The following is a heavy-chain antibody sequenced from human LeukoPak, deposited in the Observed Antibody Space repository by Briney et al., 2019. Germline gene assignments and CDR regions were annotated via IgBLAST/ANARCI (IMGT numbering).Heavy chain of an antibody. Sequence: GASVKVSCKASGYTFTSYDINWVRQATGQGLEWMGWMNPNSGNTGYAQKFQGGVTMTRDTSISTAYMELSRLRSDDTAVYYCARGNVAVAGNADWFDPWGQGTLVTVSS. CDR2: MNPNSGNT. J-gene: IGHJ5*02. CDR1: GYTFTSYD. D-gene: IGHD6-19*01. CDR3: ARGNVAVAGNADWFDP. V-gene: IGHV1-8*01.